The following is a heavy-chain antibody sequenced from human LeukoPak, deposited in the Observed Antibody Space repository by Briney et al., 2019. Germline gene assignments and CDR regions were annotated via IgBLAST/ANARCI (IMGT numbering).Heavy chain of an antibody. CDR1: GFTFSNYA. Sequence: PGGSLRLSCAGSGFTFSNYAMWWVRQVPGKGLEWVSAISGSGGSTYYADSVKGRFTISRDNSISTVYLQLNSLRVEDTAIYYCAKGQRANSDYSYFESWGQGILVTVSS. CDR3: AKGQRANSDYSYFES. D-gene: IGHD3-16*01. CDR2: ISGSGGST. J-gene: IGHJ4*02. V-gene: IGHV3-23*01.